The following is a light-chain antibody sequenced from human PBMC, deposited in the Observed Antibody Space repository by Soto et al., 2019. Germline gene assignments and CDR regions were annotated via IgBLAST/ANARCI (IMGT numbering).Light chain of an antibody. J-gene: IGLJ1*01. CDR3: ATWDSSLSAGL. V-gene: IGLV1-51*02. Sequence: QSALTQPPSVSAAPGQKVTSSCSGSSSNTGNNYVSWYQQLPGAAPKLLIYENDKRPSGIPDRFSGSKSGTSATLGITGLQTGDEADYYCATWDSSLSAGLFGTGTKV. CDR2: END. CDR1: SSNTGNNY.